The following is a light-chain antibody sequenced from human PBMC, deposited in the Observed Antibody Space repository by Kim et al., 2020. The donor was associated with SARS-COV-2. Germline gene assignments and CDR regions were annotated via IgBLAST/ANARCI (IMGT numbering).Light chain of an antibody. Sequence: ACVGDRVTISWRASQDFSDYLAWFQQKPRKAPKSLIYAASRLQSAVPSRFSGSVSGTEFTLTISYLQPEDFATYYCQQYKIYQWTFGQGTKVDIK. CDR1: QDFSDY. V-gene: IGKV1-16*01. J-gene: IGKJ1*01. CDR3: QQYKIYQWT. CDR2: AAS.